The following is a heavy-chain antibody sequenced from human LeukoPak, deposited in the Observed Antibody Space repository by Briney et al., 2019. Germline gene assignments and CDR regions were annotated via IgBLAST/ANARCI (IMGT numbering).Heavy chain of an antibody. V-gene: IGHV1-18*01. CDR3: ARVFRRAARDY. CDR1: GYTLTELS. J-gene: IGHJ4*02. Sequence: ASVKVSCKVSGYTLTELSMHWVRQAPGQGLEWMGWISAYNGNTNYAQKLQGRVTMTTDTSTSTAYMELRSLRSDDTAVYYCARVFRRAARDYWGQGTLVTVSS. D-gene: IGHD6-6*01. CDR2: ISAYNGNT.